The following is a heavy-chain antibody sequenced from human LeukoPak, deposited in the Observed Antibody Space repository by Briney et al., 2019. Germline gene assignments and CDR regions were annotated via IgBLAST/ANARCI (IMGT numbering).Heavy chain of an antibody. V-gene: IGHV3-7*01. D-gene: IGHD2-2*01. CDR1: GFTFSSYW. CDR3: AKAKDIVVVPAAAFDY. J-gene: IGHJ4*02. CDR2: IKQDGSEK. Sequence: GGSLRLSCAASGFTFSSYWMSWVRQAPGKGLEWVANIKQDGSEKYYVDSVKGRFTISRDNAKNSLYLQMNSLRAEDTAVYYCAKAKDIVVVPAAAFDYWGQGTLVTVSS.